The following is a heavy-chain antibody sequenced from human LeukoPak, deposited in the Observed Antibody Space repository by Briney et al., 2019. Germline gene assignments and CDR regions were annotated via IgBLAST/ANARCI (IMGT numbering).Heavy chain of an antibody. Sequence: GASVKVSCKASGYTFTDYYIHWVRQAPGQGLEWMGWINPNGGGTNYAQKFQGRVTVTRGTSINTAYMELSSLRSDDTALYYCAGGITGGDYWGQGTLVTVSS. CDR3: AGGITGGDY. V-gene: IGHV1-2*02. CDR2: INPNGGGT. CDR1: GYTFTDYY. J-gene: IGHJ4*02. D-gene: IGHD1-14*01.